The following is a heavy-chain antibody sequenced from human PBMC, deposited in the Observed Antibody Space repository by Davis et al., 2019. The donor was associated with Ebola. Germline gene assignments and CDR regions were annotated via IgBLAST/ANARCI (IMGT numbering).Heavy chain of an antibody. CDR1: GYSFTSYW. CDR2: IYPGDSDT. V-gene: IGHV5-51*01. CDR3: ASLRRTITGMDDAFDV. J-gene: IGHJ3*01. D-gene: IGHD1-20*01. Sequence: GESLKISCKGSGYSFTSYWIGWVRQMPGKGLEWMGIIYPGDSDTRYRPSFPGQVTISADKSLRTAYLQWSGLKASDTAMYYCASLRRTITGMDDAFDVWGQGTMVTVSS.